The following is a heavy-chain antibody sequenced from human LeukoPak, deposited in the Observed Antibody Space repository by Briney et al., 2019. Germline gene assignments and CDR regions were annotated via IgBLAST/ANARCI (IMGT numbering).Heavy chain of an antibody. V-gene: IGHV3-13*04. CDR2: IGKGGDT. Sequence: GGSLRLSCAASGLTFSTYDTHWVRKSTGEGLEWVSGIGKGGDTYYVGSVKGRFTISRENAKNSLYLQMNSLRSGDTAVYYFARGGYSGFDVWGQGTVVTVSS. CDR1: GLTFSTYD. CDR3: ARGGYSGFDV. J-gene: IGHJ3*01. D-gene: IGHD5-12*01.